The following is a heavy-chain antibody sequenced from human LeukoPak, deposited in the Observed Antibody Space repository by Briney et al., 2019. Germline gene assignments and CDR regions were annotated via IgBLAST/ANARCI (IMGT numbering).Heavy chain of an antibody. CDR1: RGTFSSYA. V-gene: IGHV1-69*13. J-gene: IGHJ4*02. D-gene: IGHD3-9*01. Sequence: SVTVSCTASRGTFSSYAISWVRQAPGQGLEWMGGTIPIFGTANYAQKFQGRVTISADESTSTAYMELSSLRSEDTAVYYCARGSRPVYNLLTGKRYFDYWGQGTLLTVSS. CDR2: TIPIFGTA. CDR3: ARGSRPVYNLLTGKRYFDY.